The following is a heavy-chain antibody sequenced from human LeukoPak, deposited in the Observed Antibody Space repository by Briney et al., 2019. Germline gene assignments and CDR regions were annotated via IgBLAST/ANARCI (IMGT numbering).Heavy chain of an antibody. Sequence: ASVTVSCKASGYTFTSYDINWVRQAPGQGLEWMGWMNPNSGNTGYAQKFQGRVTMTRNTSISTAYMELSSLRSEDTAVYYCARGATYYDYVWGSYRFDYWGQGTLVTVSS. CDR1: GYTFTSYD. D-gene: IGHD3-16*02. J-gene: IGHJ4*02. V-gene: IGHV1-8*01. CDR3: ARGATYYDYVWGSYRFDY. CDR2: MNPNSGNT.